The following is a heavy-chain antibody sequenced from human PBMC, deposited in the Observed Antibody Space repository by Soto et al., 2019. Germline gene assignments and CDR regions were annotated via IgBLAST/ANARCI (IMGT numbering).Heavy chain of an antibody. CDR3: AKDLTPSSSWYYFDY. CDR1: GFTFSSYA. V-gene: IGHV3-23*01. CDR2: ISGSGGST. D-gene: IGHD6-13*01. Sequence: GGSLRLSCAASGFTFSSYAMSWVRQAPGKGLEWVSAISGSGGSTYYADSVKGRFTISRDNSKNTLYLQMNSLRPEDTAVYYCAKDLTPSSSWYYFDYWGQGTLVTVSS. J-gene: IGHJ4*02.